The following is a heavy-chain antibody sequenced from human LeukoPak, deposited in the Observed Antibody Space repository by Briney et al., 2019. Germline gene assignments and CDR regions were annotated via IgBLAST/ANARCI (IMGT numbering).Heavy chain of an antibody. CDR1: GYSFTSYW. D-gene: IGHD3-10*01. Sequence: GESLKISCKGSGYSFTSYWIGWVRQMPGKGLEWMGIIYPGDSDTRYSPSFQGQVTISADKSISTAYLQWSSLKASDTAMYYCATSGYYGSGLFNPDDAFDIWGQGTMVTVSS. J-gene: IGHJ3*02. CDR2: IYPGDSDT. CDR3: ATSGYYGSGLFNPDDAFDI. V-gene: IGHV5-51*01.